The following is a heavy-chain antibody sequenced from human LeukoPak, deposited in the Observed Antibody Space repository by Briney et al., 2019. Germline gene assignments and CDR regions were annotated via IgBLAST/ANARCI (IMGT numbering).Heavy chain of an antibody. CDR2: MRNDGSDE. J-gene: IGHJ4*02. CDR1: GFTFSSYG. V-gene: IGHV3-30*02. Sequence: GGSLRLSCAASGFTFSSYGMHWVRQAPGKGLDWVASMRNDGSDEYNADSVKGRFTISRDNSKNTLYLQMNSLRAEDTAVYYCAKMEGNIVVVPAAIILDYWGQGTLVTVSS. CDR3: AKMEGNIVVVPAAIILDY. D-gene: IGHD2-2*01.